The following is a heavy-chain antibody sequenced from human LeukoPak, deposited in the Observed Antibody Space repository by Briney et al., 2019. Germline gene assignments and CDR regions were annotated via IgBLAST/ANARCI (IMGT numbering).Heavy chain of an antibody. Sequence: PSETLSLTCTVSGGSLNSTNYYWGWIRQPPGKGLEWIGSIYYSGSTYYNPSLRSRVTISVDTSKNQFSLKLTAVTDSDAAVYYWARHASSGYYRPLDYWGQGTLVTVSS. CDR1: GGSLNSTNYY. CDR2: IYYSGST. J-gene: IGHJ4*02. V-gene: IGHV4-39*01. D-gene: IGHD3-22*01. CDR3: ARHASSGYYRPLDY.